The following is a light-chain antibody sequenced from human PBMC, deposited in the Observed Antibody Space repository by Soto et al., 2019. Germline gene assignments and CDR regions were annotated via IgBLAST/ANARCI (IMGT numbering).Light chain of an antibody. Sequence: DIQMTQSPSSLSASLGDIVPITCRASQSISSYLNWYQPKPGKAPKVLIYAASNLQSGVPSRFSGSGSGTDVTLTISSLQPEDCATDYCQQSYSTPITVAQRTRLEIK. CDR1: QSISSY. V-gene: IGKV1-39*01. CDR2: AAS. J-gene: IGKJ5*01. CDR3: QQSYSTPIT.